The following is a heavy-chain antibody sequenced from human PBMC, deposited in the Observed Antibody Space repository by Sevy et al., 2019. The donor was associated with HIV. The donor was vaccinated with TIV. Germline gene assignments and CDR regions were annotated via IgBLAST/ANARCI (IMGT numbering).Heavy chain of an antibody. CDR2: IWFDGSNI. CDR3: ARERTYLFDY. CDR1: GFTFGSYG. V-gene: IGHV3-33*01. Sequence: GGSLRLSCVASGFTFGSYGMLWVRQAPGEGLEWVADIWFDGSNIHYADSVRGRFTISRDNSKNTLSLQMTGLRAEDTGVYYCARERTYLFDYCGQGTLVTVS. J-gene: IGHJ4*02.